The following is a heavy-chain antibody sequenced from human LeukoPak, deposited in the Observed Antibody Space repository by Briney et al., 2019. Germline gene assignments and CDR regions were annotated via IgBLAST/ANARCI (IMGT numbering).Heavy chain of an antibody. J-gene: IGHJ4*02. D-gene: IGHD3-10*01. CDR2: IIPIFGTA. CDR3: ARSRARGDFDY. V-gene: IGHV1-69*06. Sequence: ASVKVSCKASGGTFSSYAISWVRQAPGQGLEWMGGIIPIFGTANYAQKFQGRVTITADKSTSTAYMELSSPRSEDTAVYYCARSRARGDFDYWGQGTLVTVSS. CDR1: GGTFSSYA.